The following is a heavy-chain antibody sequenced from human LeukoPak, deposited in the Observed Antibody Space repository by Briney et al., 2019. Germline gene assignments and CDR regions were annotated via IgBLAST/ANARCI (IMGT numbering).Heavy chain of an antibody. CDR3: ARTIGYCSSTSCYGEVNGAFDI. Sequence: SETLSLTCTVSGGSISSSSYYWGWIRQPPGKGLEWIGSIYYSGSTYYNPSLKSRVTISVDTSKNQFSLKLSSVTAADTAVYYCARTIGYCSSTSCYGEVNGAFDIWGQGTMVTVSS. CDR1: GGSISSSSYY. J-gene: IGHJ3*02. D-gene: IGHD2-2*01. V-gene: IGHV4-39*07. CDR2: IYYSGST.